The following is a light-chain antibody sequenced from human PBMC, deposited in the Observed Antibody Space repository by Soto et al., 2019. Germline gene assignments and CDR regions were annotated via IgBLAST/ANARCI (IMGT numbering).Light chain of an antibody. CDR3: QQYNNWPPWT. J-gene: IGKJ1*01. Sequence: EIVMTQSPATLSVSPGERATLSCRASQRVNTNLAWYQQKPGQAPRLLIYGASTRATGIPARFSGSGSGTEFTLTISSLQSEDFAVYYCQQYNNWPPWTF. CDR2: GAS. CDR1: QRVNTN. V-gene: IGKV3-15*01.